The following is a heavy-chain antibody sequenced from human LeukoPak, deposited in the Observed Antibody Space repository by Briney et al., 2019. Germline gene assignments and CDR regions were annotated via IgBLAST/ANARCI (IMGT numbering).Heavy chain of an antibody. CDR2: IRYDGSNK. CDR3: ARDLLGSSGLDY. J-gene: IGHJ4*02. CDR1: GFTFSSYG. D-gene: IGHD6-19*01. Sequence: GGSLRLSCAASGFTFSSYGMHWVRQAPGKGLEWVAFIRYDGSNKYYADSVKGRFTISRDNSKNTLYLQMNSLRAEDTAVYYCARDLLGSSGLDYWGQGTLVTVSS. V-gene: IGHV3-30*02.